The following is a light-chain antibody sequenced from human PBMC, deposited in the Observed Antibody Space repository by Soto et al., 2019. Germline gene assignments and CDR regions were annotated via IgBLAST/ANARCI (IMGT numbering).Light chain of an antibody. CDR1: QNIGNK. V-gene: IGKV3-15*01. CDR2: GAS. CDR3: QQYNSWLWT. J-gene: IGKJ1*01. Sequence: IVMTQSPGTLSVSPGERATLSCRASQNIGNKVGWYQQKPGQAPRLLIYGASTRATGIPVRFSGSGSGTEFTLTITSLQSEDSAVYYCQQYNSWLWTFGQGTKVDIK.